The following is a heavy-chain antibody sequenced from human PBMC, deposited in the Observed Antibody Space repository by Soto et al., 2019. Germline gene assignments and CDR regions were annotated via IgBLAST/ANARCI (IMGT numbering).Heavy chain of an antibody. D-gene: IGHD3-3*01. CDR3: ARESTYYDFWSGYRRPYYYYGMDV. J-gene: IGHJ6*02. Sequence: GASVKVSCKASGYTFTGYYMHWVRQAPGQGLEWMGWINPNSGGTNYAQKFQGWVTMTRDMSISTAYMELSRLRSDDTAVYYCARESTYYDFWSGYRRPYYYYGMDVWGQGTTVTVSS. CDR1: GYTFTGYY. V-gene: IGHV1-2*04. CDR2: INPNSGGT.